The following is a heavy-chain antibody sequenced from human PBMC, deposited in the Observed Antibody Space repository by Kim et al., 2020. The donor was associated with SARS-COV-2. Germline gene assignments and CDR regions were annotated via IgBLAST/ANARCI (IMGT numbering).Heavy chain of an antibody. Sequence: ASVKVSCKASGYTFTSYGISWVRQAPGQGLEWMGWISAYNGNTNYAQKLQGRVTMTTDTSTSTAYMELRSLRSDDTAVYYCARDVSSWDQNWFDPWGQGTLVTVSS. CDR1: GYTFTSYG. V-gene: IGHV1-18*04. CDR2: ISAYNGNT. CDR3: ARDVSSWDQNWFDP. D-gene: IGHD6-13*01. J-gene: IGHJ5*02.